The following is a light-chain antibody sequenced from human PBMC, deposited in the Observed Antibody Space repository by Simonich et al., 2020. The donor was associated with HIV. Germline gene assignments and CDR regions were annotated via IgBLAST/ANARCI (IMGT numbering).Light chain of an antibody. CDR3: QQYNNWPPYT. CDR1: QSVSSH. J-gene: IGKJ2*01. CDR2: AAS. Sequence: ELVMTQSPATLSVSPGESATLSFRATQSVSSHLAWYQQKPGQAPRLLIYAASTRATGIPARFRGSGSGTEFTLTISSLQSEDFAVYYCQQYNNWPPYTFAQGTKLEIK. V-gene: IGKV3-15*01.